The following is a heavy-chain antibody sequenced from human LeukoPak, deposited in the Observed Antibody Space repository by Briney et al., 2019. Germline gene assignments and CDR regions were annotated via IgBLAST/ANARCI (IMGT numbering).Heavy chain of an antibody. CDR3: ARDFPGTDDSFDV. D-gene: IGHD1-1*01. V-gene: IGHV3-74*01. CDR1: GFALSDYW. Sequence: GGSLRLSCAVSGFALSDYWMHWVRQAPGKGPEWVSRINLDGSSPAYADSVKGRFTISRDSAKNPLYLQMNTLRAEDTAVYYCARDFPGTDDSFDVWGQGTMVIVSS. CDR2: INLDGSSP. J-gene: IGHJ3*01.